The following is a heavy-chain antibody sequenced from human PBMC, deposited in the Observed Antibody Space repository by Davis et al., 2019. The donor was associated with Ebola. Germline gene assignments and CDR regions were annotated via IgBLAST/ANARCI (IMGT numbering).Heavy chain of an antibody. CDR3: ATYVQRGPDD. CDR2: IRQDGSAK. D-gene: IGHD1-1*01. V-gene: IGHV3-7*03. J-gene: IGHJ4*02. Sequence: PGGSLRLSCVASGFTFSTYWMTWVRQAPGKGLEWVANIRQDGSAKYSVDSVKGRFTMSRDNAKNSLYLQMNSLRADDTAIYYCATYVQRGPDDWGRGTFVTVSS. CDR1: GFTFSTYW.